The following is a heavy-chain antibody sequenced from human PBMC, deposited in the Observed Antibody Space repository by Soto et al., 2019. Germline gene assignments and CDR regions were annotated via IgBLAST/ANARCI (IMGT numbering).Heavy chain of an antibody. CDR1: GGSFSGYY. CDR2: INHSGST. J-gene: IGHJ4*02. Sequence: SETLSLTCAVYGGSFSGYYWSWIRQPPGKGLEWIGEINHSGSTNYNPSLKSRVTISVDTSKNQFSLKLSSVTAADTAVYYCARGLNGYVFFPGYWGQGTLVTVSS. CDR3: ARGLNGYVFFPGY. V-gene: IGHV4-34*01. D-gene: IGHD3-16*01.